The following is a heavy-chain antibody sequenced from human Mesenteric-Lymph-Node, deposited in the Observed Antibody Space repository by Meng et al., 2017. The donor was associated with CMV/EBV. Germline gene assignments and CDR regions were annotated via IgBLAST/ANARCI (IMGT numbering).Heavy chain of an antibody. CDR1: TFSAYG. V-gene: IGHV3-21*06. CDR2: LGTSSKYV. J-gene: IGHJ5*02. D-gene: IGHD4-17*01. Sequence: TFSAYGMNWVRQAPGKGLEWVASLGTSSKYVYYADSVRGRFTISRDSAKNSVYLQLSSLEAEDTAVYYCARDFSPSSYGDYPPFEPWGQGTLVTVSS. CDR3: ARDFSPSSYGDYPPFEP.